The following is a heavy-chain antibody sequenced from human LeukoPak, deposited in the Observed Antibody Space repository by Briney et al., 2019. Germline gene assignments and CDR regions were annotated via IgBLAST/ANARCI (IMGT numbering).Heavy chain of an antibody. CDR2: IWYDGSNK. V-gene: IGHV3-33*01. J-gene: IGHJ4*02. D-gene: IGHD5-24*01. CDR1: GFTFEDFG. CDR3: ARGNFRRDGYNFDY. Sequence: GGSLRLSCSASGFTFEDFGMHWVRQAPGKGLEWVAVIWYDGSNKYYADSVKGRFTISRDNSKNTLYLQMNSLRAEDTAVFYCARGNFRRDGYNFDYWGQGTLVTVSS.